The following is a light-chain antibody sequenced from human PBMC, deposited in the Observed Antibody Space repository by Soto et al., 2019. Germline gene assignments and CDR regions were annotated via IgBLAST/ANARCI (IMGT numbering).Light chain of an antibody. V-gene: IGKV2-30*01. Sequence: DVVMTQSPLSLPVTLGQPASISCRSSQSLAYSDGNTYLNWFQQRPGQSPRRLIYKVSNRDSGVPVRFSDSGSGTDFTLKISRVEAEDVGVYYCMQGTHWPPYTFGQGTKLEIK. CDR3: MQGTHWPPYT. J-gene: IGKJ2*01. CDR1: QSLAYSDGNTY. CDR2: KVS.